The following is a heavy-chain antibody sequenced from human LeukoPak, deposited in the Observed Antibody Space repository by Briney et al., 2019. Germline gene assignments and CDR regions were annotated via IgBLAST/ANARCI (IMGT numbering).Heavy chain of an antibody. J-gene: IGHJ6*03. CDR2: ISGSGGST. V-gene: IGHV3-23*01. CDR1: GFTFSSYA. D-gene: IGHD3-3*01. CDR3: AKERSSYVLRFLAAPPYYYMDV. Sequence: GGSLRLSCAASGFTFSSYAMSWVRQAPGKGLEWVSAISGSGGSTYYADSVKGRFTISRDNSKNTLYLQMNSLRAEDTAVYYCAKERSSYVLRFLAAPPYYYMDVWGRGTTVTVSS.